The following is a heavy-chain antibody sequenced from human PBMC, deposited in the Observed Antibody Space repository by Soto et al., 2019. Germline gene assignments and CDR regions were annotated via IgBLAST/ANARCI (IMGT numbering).Heavy chain of an antibody. CDR3: PRMALAGTDNCYSIDV. CDR2: TYYRSMWYN. D-gene: IGHD6-19*01. CDR1: GDSVSSNSAA. J-gene: IGHJ6*02. Sequence: SQTLSLTCAISGDSVSSNSAAWNWIRQSPSRGLEWLGRTYYRSMWYNDYAVSVKSRITIKPDTSKNQFSLQLNSVTHEDTAVYSCPRMALAGTDNCYSIDVWSQGTPV. V-gene: IGHV6-1*01.